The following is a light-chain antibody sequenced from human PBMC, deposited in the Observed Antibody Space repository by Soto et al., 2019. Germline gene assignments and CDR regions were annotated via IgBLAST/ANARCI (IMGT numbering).Light chain of an antibody. CDR2: GAS. CDR3: QQYNNWHS. V-gene: IGKV3-15*01. Sequence: EIVMTQSPATLSVSPGERATLSCRASRSVSSNLAWYQQKPGQAPRLLIYGASTRATGIPARFSGSGSGTEFTLTISSLQSEDFAVYYCQQYNNWHSFGQGTKVDI. J-gene: IGKJ1*01. CDR1: RSVSSN.